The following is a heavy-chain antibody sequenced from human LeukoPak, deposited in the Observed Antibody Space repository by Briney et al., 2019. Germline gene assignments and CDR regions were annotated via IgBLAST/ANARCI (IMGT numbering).Heavy chain of an antibody. CDR3: ARLDILTVFDY. J-gene: IGHJ4*02. V-gene: IGHV3-21*01. D-gene: IGHD3-9*01. CDR1: GFTFSSYS. Sequence: GGSLRLSCAASGFTFSSYSMNWVRQAPGKGLEWVSSISSSSSYIYYADSVKGRFTISRDNAKNSLYLQMNSLRAEVTAVYYCARLDILTVFDYWGQGTLVTVSS. CDR2: ISSSSSYI.